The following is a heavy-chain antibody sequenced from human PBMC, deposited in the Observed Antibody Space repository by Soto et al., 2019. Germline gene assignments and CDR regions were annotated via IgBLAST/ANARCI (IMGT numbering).Heavy chain of an antibody. J-gene: IGHJ4*02. CDR1: GFSFSPYA. CDR3: ARGVRLHFDN. V-gene: IGHV3-23*01. Sequence: EGSLRLSCAASGFSFSPYAMSWVRQAPGKGLEWVSGISGSGNKTYYADSVKGRFTISRDNSKDTLYLQMNGLSAEDTALYYCARGVRLHFDNWGQGTLVTVSS. CDR2: ISGSGNKT.